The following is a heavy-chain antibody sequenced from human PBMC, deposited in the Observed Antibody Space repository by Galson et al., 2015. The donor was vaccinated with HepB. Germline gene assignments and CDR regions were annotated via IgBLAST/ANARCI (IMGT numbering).Heavy chain of an antibody. CDR1: GFTFSSYW. D-gene: IGHD4-17*01. CDR2: IKQDGSEK. Sequence: SLRLSCAASGFTFSSYWMSWVRQAPGKGLEWVANIKQDGSEKYYVDSVKGRFTISRDNAKNSLYLQMNSLRAEDTAVYYCARIYDYGDYAWLRGLVPHPSEFDPWGQGTLVTVSS. J-gene: IGHJ5*02. CDR3: ARIYDYGDYAWLRGLVPHPSEFDP. V-gene: IGHV3-7*01.